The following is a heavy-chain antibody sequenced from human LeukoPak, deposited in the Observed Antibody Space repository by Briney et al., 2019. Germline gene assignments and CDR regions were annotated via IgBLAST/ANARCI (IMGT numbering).Heavy chain of an antibody. D-gene: IGHD2-2*01. CDR2: ISYDGSNK. CDR3: AKDLPGYCSSTSCYAPLDY. J-gene: IGHJ4*02. CDR1: GSTFSSYG. V-gene: IGHV3-30*18. Sequence: GGSLRLSCAASGSTFSSYGMHWVRQAPGKGLEWVAVISYDGSNKYYADSVKGRFTISRDNSKNTLYLQMNSLRAEDTAVYYCAKDLPGYCSSTSCYAPLDYWGQGTLVTVSS.